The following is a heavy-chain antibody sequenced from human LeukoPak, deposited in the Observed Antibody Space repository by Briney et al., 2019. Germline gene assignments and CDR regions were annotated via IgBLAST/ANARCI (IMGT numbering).Heavy chain of an antibody. V-gene: IGHV3-49*03. D-gene: IGHD2-15*01. CDR1: GFTFGDYA. Sequence: GGSLRLSCTASGFTFGDYAMSWFRQAPGKGLEWVGFIRSKAYGGTTEYAASVKGRFTISRDDSKSIAYLQMNSLKTEDTAVYYCSVCPRGSCLAEYFQHWGQGTLVTVSS. CDR2: IRSKAYGGTT. J-gene: IGHJ1*01. CDR3: SVCPRGSCLAEYFQH.